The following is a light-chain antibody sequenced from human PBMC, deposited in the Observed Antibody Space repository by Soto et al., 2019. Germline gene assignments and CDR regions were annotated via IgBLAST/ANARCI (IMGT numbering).Light chain of an antibody. J-gene: IGKJ1*01. CDR1: QSVSNNY. CDR2: GAS. V-gene: IGKV3-20*01. CDR3: QQYATSPLT. Sequence: EIVLTHFPGTLSLSPGERATLSCRASQSVSNNYLAWYQQKPGQAPRLVIFGASNRATGIPDRFSASGSGTEFTLTISRLEPEDFAVYYCQQYATSPLTFGHGTKVEI.